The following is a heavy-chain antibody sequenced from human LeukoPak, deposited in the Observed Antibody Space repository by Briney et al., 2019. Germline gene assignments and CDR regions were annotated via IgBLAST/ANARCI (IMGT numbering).Heavy chain of an antibody. CDR2: ISPNSGGT. Sequence: ASVKVSCKASGYTFTGYYMHWVRQAPGQGLEWMGWISPNSGGTNYAQKFQGRVTMTRDTSISTAYMELSRLRSDDTAVYYCARAPPGYSSSWIDYWGQGTLVTVSS. D-gene: IGHD6-13*01. CDR1: GYTFTGYY. V-gene: IGHV1-2*02. CDR3: ARAPPGYSSSWIDY. J-gene: IGHJ4*02.